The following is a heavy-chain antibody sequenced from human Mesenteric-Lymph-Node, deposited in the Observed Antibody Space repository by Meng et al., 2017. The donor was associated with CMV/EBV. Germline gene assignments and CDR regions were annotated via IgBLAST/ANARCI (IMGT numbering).Heavy chain of an antibody. CDR3: ARHQRWLKSEGGFNY. CDR2: INHSGST. J-gene: IGHJ4*02. Sequence: QLQQSGAGLWKPSETLSLTCAVYGGSFSGYYWSWIRQPPGKGLEWIGEINHSGSTNYNPSLKSRVTISVDTSKNQFSLKLSSVTAADTAVYYCARHQRWLKSEGGFNYWGQGTLVTVSS. CDR1: GGSFSGYY. V-gene: IGHV4-34*02. D-gene: IGHD4-23*01.